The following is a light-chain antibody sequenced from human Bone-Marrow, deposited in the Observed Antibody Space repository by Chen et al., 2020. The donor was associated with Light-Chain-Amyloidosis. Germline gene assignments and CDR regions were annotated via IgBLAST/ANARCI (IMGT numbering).Light chain of an antibody. J-gene: IGLJ2*01. CDR2: RDT. CDR3: QSADSSGTHEVI. V-gene: IGLV3-25*03. CDR1: DLPTKY. Sequence: SYELTQPPSVSVSPGQTARITCSGDDLPTKYAYWYQQKPGQAPVLVIHRDTERPSGISERFSGSSSGTPATLTLSGVQAEDAADYHCQSADSSGTHEVIFGGGTKLTVL.